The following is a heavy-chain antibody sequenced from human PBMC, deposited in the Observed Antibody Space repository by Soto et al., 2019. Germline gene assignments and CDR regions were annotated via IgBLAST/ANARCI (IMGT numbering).Heavy chain of an antibody. Sequence: EVQLVESGGGLVQPGRSLRLSCAASGFTFDDYAMHWVRQAPGKGLEWVSGISWKSGTTDYADSVKGRFTISRDNAKNSLYLQRNSLRAEDTALYYCAKVGDGYSLSDWYFGLWGRGTLVTVSS. CDR1: GFTFDDYA. CDR3: AKVGDGYSLSDWYFGL. V-gene: IGHV3-9*01. CDR2: ISWKSGTT. J-gene: IGHJ2*01. D-gene: IGHD4-4*01.